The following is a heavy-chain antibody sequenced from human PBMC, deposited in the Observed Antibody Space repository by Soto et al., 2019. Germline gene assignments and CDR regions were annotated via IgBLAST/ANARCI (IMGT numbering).Heavy chain of an antibody. CDR1: GFTFSSYA. J-gene: IGHJ4*02. V-gene: IGHV3-23*01. CDR2: ISGSGGST. Sequence: GSLRLSCAASGFTFSSYAMSWVRQAPGKGLEWVSAISGSGGSTYYADSVKGRFTISRDNSKNTLYLQMNSLRAEDTAVYYCAKGGVVVPAANPFDYWGQGTLVTVSS. CDR3: AKGGVVVPAANPFDY. D-gene: IGHD2-2*01.